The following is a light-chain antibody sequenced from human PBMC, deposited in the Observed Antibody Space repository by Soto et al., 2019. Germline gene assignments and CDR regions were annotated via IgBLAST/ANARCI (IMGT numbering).Light chain of an antibody. V-gene: IGKV3-20*01. CDR2: GAS. CDR1: QTGINID. CDR3: QHYGSSQWTCGQRT. J-gene: IGKJ1*01. Sequence: NMLTPSSGTVSFASGERATIFSCAGQTGINIDLAWYQQKPGKAPRLLIYGASTMATGIPDRFSGSGSGTDFTLTISRLETEDSAVYFCQHYGSSQWTCGQRTFGQGTKVDIK.